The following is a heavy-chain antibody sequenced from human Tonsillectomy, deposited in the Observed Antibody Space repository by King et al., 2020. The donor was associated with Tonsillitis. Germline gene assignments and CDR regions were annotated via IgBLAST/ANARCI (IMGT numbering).Heavy chain of an antibody. V-gene: IGHV6-1*01. CDR3: ARSVPGTGYHYYYMDV. CDR1: GDSVSSDTAA. J-gene: IGHJ6*03. Sequence: QLVQSGPGLVKPSQTLSLTCAISGDSVSSDTAAWNWIRQSPSRGLEWLGRTSYRSKWYDDYAVSVKGRITINPDTSTNQFSLQLNSVTPEDTAVYYCARSVPGTGYHYYYMDVWGKGTTVTVSS. CDR2: TSYRSKWYD. D-gene: IGHD3-10*01.